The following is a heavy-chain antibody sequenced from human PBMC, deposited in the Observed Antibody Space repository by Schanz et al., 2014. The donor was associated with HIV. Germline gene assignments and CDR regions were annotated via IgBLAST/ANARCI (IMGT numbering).Heavy chain of an antibody. J-gene: IGHJ6*02. D-gene: IGHD2-2*01. CDR3: AKDRRGGYQFLYGLDV. V-gene: IGHV3-30*18. CDR1: GFTFGDYG. CDR2: ISYDGNTK. Sequence: VQLVESGGGLVQPGRSLRLSCAASGFTFGDYGMHWVRQAPGKGLEWVALISYDGNTKYYADSVKGRFSISRDKSKNTLYLQMNRLRAEDTAVYYCAKDRRGGYQFLYGLDVWGQGTTVTVSS.